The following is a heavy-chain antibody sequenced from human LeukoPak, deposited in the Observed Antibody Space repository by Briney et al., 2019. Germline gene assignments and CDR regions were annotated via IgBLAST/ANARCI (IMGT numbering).Heavy chain of an antibody. J-gene: IGHJ4*02. CDR2: IYHSGST. V-gene: IGHV4-38-2*02. CDR3: AGGGIAAAGTL. Sequence: SETLSLTCTVSGYSISSGYYWGWIRQPPGKGLEWIGSIYHSGSTYYNPSLKSRVTISVDTSKNQFSLKLSSVTAADTAVYYCAGGGIAAAGTLWGQGTLVTVSS. CDR1: GYSISSGYY. D-gene: IGHD6-13*01.